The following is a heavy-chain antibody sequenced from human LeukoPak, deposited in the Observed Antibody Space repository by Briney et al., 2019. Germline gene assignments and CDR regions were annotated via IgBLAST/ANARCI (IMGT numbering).Heavy chain of an antibody. CDR2: IRGSGGNT. D-gene: IGHD3-22*01. CDR1: GFTFSSHA. J-gene: IGHJ4*02. Sequence: GGSLRLSCAASGFTFSSHAMTRVRQASGKGLEWVSSIRGSGGNTYHADSVKGRFTISRDNFQNTLYLQMNSLRAEDTAVYYCAKDYYDSSIFSAPHLFACWGQGTLVTVSS. CDR3: AKDYYDSSIFSAPHLFAC. V-gene: IGHV3-23*01.